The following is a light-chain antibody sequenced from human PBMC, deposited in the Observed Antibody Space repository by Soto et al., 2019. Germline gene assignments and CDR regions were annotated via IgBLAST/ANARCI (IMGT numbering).Light chain of an antibody. J-gene: IGLJ1*01. CDR1: SSKIGGNP. CDR2: DNN. CDR3: AAWDDGLNGPYV. Sequence: QSVLTRPPSASGTPGQRVTISCSGSSSKIGGNPVNWYQHLPGAAPKLLIYDNNRRPSGVPDRFSGSKSGTSASLAISGLQSEDEADYYCAAWDDGLNGPYVFGTGTKVTVL. V-gene: IGLV1-44*01.